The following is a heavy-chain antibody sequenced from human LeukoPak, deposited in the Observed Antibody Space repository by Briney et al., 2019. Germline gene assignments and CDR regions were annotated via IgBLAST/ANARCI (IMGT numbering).Heavy chain of an antibody. D-gene: IGHD2-15*01. Sequence: SETLSLTCTVSGGSISSYYWSWIRQPPGKGLEWIGYIYYSGSTNYNPSLKSRVTISVDTSKNQFSLKLSSVTAADTAVYYCASQDIVVVVAARELGAFDIWGQGTMVTVSS. V-gene: IGHV4-59*08. CDR2: IYYSGST. CDR1: GGSISSYY. J-gene: IGHJ3*02. CDR3: ASQDIVVVVAARELGAFDI.